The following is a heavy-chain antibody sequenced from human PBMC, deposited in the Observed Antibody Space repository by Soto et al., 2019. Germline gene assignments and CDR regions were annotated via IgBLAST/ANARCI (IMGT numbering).Heavy chain of an antibody. CDR2: IYYIGST. Sequence: QVQLQESGPGLVKPSETLSLTCTVSGGSISSYYWSWIRQPPGKGLEWIGYIYYIGSTNYNPTLKSRVTITVDTSKNQFSLKLSAVTAADTAVYYCAREGYSSSCYAWGAVDLWGQGTMVPVSS. CDR1: GGSISSYY. D-gene: IGHD6-13*01. V-gene: IGHV4-59*01. CDR3: AREGYSSSCYAWGAVDL. J-gene: IGHJ3*01.